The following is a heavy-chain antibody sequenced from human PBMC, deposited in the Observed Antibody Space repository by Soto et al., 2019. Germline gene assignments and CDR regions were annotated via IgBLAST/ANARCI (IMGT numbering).Heavy chain of an antibody. J-gene: IGHJ4*02. V-gene: IGHV1-46*01. CDR2: INPNGGNT. CDR1: GYTFASHY. CDR3: GRDTSGLDY. Sequence: QVQLVQSGAEVKKPGASVKVSCQASGYTFASHYIHWVRQAPGQGLEWMGVINPNGGNTRYAQRFQDRLTLTTDKTTNTVYLDLSSLRSEDTAVYYCGRDTSGLDYWGQGTLVTVSS.